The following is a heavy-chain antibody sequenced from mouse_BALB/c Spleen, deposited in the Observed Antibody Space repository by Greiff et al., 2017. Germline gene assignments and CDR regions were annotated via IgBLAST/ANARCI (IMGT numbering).Heavy chain of an antibody. V-gene: IGHV5-6-5*01. CDR1: GFTFSSYA. J-gene: IGHJ4*01. D-gene: IGHD1-3*01. CDR2: ISSGGST. Sequence: EVKVVESGGGLVKPGGSLKLSCAASGFTFSSYAMSWVRQTPEKRLEWVASISSGGSTYYPDSVKGRFTISRDNARNILYLQMSSLRSEDTAMYYCARGAIAHYAMDYWGQGTSVTVSS. CDR3: ARGAIAHYAMDY.